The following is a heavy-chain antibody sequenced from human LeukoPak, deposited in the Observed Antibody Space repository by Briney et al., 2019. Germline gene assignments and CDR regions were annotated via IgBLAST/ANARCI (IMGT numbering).Heavy chain of an antibody. CDR1: GASISKYY. CDR3: ARSLSYCRSAGCYLDWFDP. V-gene: IGHV4-59*12. J-gene: IGHJ5*02. D-gene: IGHD2-2*01. Sequence: SETLSLTCTVSGASISKYYWNWIRQPPGKGLEWIGYIYYSGSTNYSPSLKSRVTVSIDMSKYQFSLNVYSVTAADTAVYYSARSLSYCRSAGCYLDWFDPWGQGTLVTVSS. CDR2: IYYSGST.